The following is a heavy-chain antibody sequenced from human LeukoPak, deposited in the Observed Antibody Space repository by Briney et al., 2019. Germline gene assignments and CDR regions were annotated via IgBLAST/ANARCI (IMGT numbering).Heavy chain of an antibody. CDR2: INPSGGST. J-gene: IGHJ4*02. D-gene: IGHD6-19*01. CDR1: GYTFTSYY. Sequence: ASLKVSCKASGYTFTSYYMHWVRQAPGQGLEWMGIINPSGGSTSYAQKFQGRVTMTRDTSTSTVYMELSSLRSEDTAVYYCAKARWLGGYYFDYWGQGTLVTVSS. CDR3: AKARWLGGYYFDY. V-gene: IGHV1-46*03.